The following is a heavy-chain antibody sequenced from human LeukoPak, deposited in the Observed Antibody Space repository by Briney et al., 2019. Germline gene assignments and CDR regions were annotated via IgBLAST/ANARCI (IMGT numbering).Heavy chain of an antibody. Sequence: GASVKVSCKASGYTFTGYYMHWVRQAPGQGLEWMGRINPNSGGTNYAQRFQGRVTMTRDTSITTAYMELSRLRSDDTAIYYGARKDSYDDLDYWGQGTLATVSS. CDR1: GYTFTGYY. D-gene: IGHD4-17*01. CDR3: ARKDSYDDLDY. V-gene: IGHV1-2*06. CDR2: INPNSGGT. J-gene: IGHJ4*02.